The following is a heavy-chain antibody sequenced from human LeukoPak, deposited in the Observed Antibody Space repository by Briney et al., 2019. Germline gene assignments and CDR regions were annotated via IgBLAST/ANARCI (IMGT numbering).Heavy chain of an antibody. V-gene: IGHV3-33*06. J-gene: IGHJ4*02. CDR1: GFTFSSYG. Sequence: GGSLRLSWAASGFTFSSYGMHWVHQAPGKGLEGVAVIWYDGSNKYYADSVKGRFTISRDNSKNTLYLQMNSLRAEDTAVYYCAKDTHYGDFHYFDYWGQGTLVTVSS. CDR2: IWYDGSNK. CDR3: AKDTHYGDFHYFDY. D-gene: IGHD4-17*01.